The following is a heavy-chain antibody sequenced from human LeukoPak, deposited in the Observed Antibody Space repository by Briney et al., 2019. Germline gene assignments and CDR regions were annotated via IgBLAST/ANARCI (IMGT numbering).Heavy chain of an antibody. Sequence: PGGSLRLSCAASGFTFSSYAMHWVRQAPGKGLEYVSAISSNGGSTYYANSVKGRFTISRDNSKNTLYLQMNSLRAEDTAVYYCAKHQRYFDWLFDYWGQGTLVTVSS. CDR3: AKHQRYFDWLFDY. J-gene: IGHJ4*02. CDR2: ISSNGGST. D-gene: IGHD3-9*01. CDR1: GFTFSSYA. V-gene: IGHV3-64*01.